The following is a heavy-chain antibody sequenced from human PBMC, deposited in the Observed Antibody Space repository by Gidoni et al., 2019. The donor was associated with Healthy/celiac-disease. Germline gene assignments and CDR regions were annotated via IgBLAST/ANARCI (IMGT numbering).Heavy chain of an antibody. J-gene: IGHJ4*02. CDR3: ARGRRGYYDFWSGYYPTAFDY. V-gene: IGHV4-34*01. Sequence: QVQLQQWGAGLLKPSETLSLTCAVYGGSFSGYYWSWIRQPPGKGLEWIGEINHSGSTNYNPSLKSRVTISVDTSKNQFSLKLSSVTAADTAVYYCARGRRGYYDFWSGYYPTAFDYWGQGTLVTVSS. CDR1: GGSFSGYY. D-gene: IGHD3-3*01. CDR2: INHSGST.